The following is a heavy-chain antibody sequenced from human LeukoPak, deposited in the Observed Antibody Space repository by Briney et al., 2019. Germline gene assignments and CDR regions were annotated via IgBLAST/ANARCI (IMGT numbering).Heavy chain of an antibody. CDR2: INPNSGGT. CDR1: GYTFTGYY. Sequence: ASVKVSCKASGYTFTGYYMHWVRQAPGQGLEWMGWINPNSGGTNYAQKFQGRVTMTRDTSISTAYMEPSRLRSDDTAVYYCASSVRDIVVVPAAIRFDYWGQGTLVTVSS. J-gene: IGHJ4*02. V-gene: IGHV1-2*02. CDR3: ASSVRDIVVVPAAIRFDY. D-gene: IGHD2-2*02.